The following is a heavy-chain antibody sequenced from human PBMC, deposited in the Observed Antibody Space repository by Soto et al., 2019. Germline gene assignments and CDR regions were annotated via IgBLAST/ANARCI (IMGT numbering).Heavy chain of an antibody. CDR1: GYAFTSYY. J-gene: IGHJ4*02. Sequence: ASVKVSCKASGYAFTSYYMHWVRQAPGQGLEWMGIINPSGGSTSYAQKFQGRVTMTRDTSTSTVYMELSSLRSEDTAVYYCARATGTRLHFDYWGQGTLVTVSS. CDR3: ARATGTRLHFDY. CDR2: INPSGGST. D-gene: IGHD1-7*01. V-gene: IGHV1-46*01.